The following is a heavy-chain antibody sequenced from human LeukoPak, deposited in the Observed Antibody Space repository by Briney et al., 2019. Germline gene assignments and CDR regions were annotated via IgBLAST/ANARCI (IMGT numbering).Heavy chain of an antibody. D-gene: IGHD6-25*01. CDR2: IYSGGST. CDR1: GFTVSSNY. CDR3: ARVKAGYYYYMDV. J-gene: IGHJ6*03. V-gene: IGHV3-53*01. Sequence: HGGSLRLTCAASGFTVSSNYMSWVRQAPGKGLEWVSVIYSGGSTYYADSVKGRFTISRDNSKNTLYLQMNSLRAEDTAVYYCARVKAGYYYYMDVWGKGTTVTVSS.